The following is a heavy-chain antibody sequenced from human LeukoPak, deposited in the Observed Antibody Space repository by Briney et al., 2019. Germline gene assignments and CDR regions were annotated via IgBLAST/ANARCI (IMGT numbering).Heavy chain of an antibody. J-gene: IGHJ4*02. CDR2: IKSKRDGGTA. V-gene: IGHV3-15*01. D-gene: IGHD1-26*01. CDR3: TTDLGSGSLFDY. CDR1: GFTFSYAW. Sequence: GGSLRLSCAASGFTFSYAWMSWVRQTPGKGLEWVGRIKSKRDGGTADSAAPGKGRFTISRHDSKNTVYLQMNSLKAEDTAVYYCTTDLGSGSLFDYWGQGILVTVSS.